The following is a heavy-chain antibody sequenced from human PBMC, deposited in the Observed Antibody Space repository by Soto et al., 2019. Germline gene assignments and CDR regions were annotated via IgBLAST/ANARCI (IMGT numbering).Heavy chain of an antibody. Sequence: LRLSCAASGFTFSSYAMSWVRQAPGKGLEWVSAISGSGGSTYYADSVKGRFTISRDNSKNTLYLQMNSLRAEDTAVYYCAKDSGRIQLWLRFEPFDYWGQGTLVTVSS. CDR2: ISGSGGST. CDR3: AKDSGRIQLWLRFEPFDY. D-gene: IGHD5-18*01. V-gene: IGHV3-23*01. CDR1: GFTFSSYA. J-gene: IGHJ4*02.